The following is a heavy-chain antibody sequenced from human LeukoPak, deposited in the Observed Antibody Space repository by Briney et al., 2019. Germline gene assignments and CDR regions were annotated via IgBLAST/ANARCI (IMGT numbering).Heavy chain of an antibody. D-gene: IGHD6-19*01. CDR3: ARQKYSSAYDAFDI. Sequence: SETLSLTCAVYGGSLSGYYWTWIRQPPGKGLEWIGEINHSGSTNYNPSLKSRVIISLDTSKNQFSLKLSSVTAADTAVYYCARQKYSSAYDAFDIWGQGTMVNVSS. CDR1: GGSLSGYY. V-gene: IGHV4-34*01. CDR2: INHSGST. J-gene: IGHJ3*02.